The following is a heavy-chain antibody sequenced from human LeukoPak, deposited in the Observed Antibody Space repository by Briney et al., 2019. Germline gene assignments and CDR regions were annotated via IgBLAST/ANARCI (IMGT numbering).Heavy chain of an antibody. D-gene: IGHD1-26*01. V-gene: IGHV3-7*01. J-gene: IGHJ1*01. CDR1: GFTFSSYW. CDR3: ARDGAFDRSYPEYFQH. Sequence: PGGSLRLSCAASGFTFSSYWMSWVRQAPGKGLEWVANIKQDGSGKYYVDSVKGRFTISRDNAKNSLYLQMNSLRAEDTAVYYCARDGAFDRSYPEYFQHWGQGTLVTVSS. CDR2: IKQDGSGK.